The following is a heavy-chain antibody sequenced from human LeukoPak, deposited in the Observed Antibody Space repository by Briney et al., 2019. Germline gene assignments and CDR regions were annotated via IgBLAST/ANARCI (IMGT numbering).Heavy chain of an antibody. CDR2: ISYSGSP. Sequence: SETLSLTCTVSGASISSYYWSWIRQPPGKELDGIGYISYSGSPNYNPSLKSRVTISADTSKNQFSLNLSSVTAADTAVYYCARVGHIVAAGTYDWWGQGTLVTVSS. CDR3: ARVGHIVAAGTYDW. CDR1: GASISSYY. J-gene: IGHJ4*02. D-gene: IGHD6-13*01. V-gene: IGHV4-59*08.